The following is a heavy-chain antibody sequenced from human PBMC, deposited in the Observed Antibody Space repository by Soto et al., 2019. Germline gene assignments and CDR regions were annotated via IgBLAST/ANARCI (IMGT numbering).Heavy chain of an antibody. CDR1: GGSISSTYY. J-gene: IGHJ4*02. Sequence: SETLSLTCTVSGGSISSTYYWSWIRQPPGKGLEWIGFMYYSGSTNYNPSLKSPVTISVDMSKNQFSLRLNSVTAADTAVYYCARGLLAYCGGDCAFFDSWGQGTLVTVS. V-gene: IGHV4-59*01. CDR3: ARGLLAYCGGDCAFFDS. D-gene: IGHD2-21*02. CDR2: MYYSGST.